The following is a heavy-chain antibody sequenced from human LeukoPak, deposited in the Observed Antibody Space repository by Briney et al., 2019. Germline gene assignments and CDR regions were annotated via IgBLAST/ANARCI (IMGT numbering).Heavy chain of an antibody. CDR2: ISWNSGSI. CDR1: GFTFDDYA. D-gene: IGHD1-1*01. J-gene: IGHJ4*02. V-gene: IGHV3-9*01. Sequence: PGRSLRLSCAASGFTFDDYAMHWVRQAPGKGLEWVSGISWNSGSIGYADSVKGRFTISRDNAKNSLYLQMNSLRAEDTALYYCAKGATNKDWRTHFDYWGQGTLVTVSS. CDR3: AKGATNKDWRTHFDY.